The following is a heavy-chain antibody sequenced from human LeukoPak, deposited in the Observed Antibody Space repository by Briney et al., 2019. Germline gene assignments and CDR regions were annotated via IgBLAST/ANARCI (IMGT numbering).Heavy chain of an antibody. CDR1: GLTVSTNY. V-gene: IGHV3-66*01. Sequence: GGSLRLSCAATGLTVSTNYMSWVRQAPGKGLEWVSVFYNGINTYYADSVKGRFTTSRDNSKNTLYLQINSLRVEDTAVYFCATVGSGNTYGYGDYWGQGTLVTVSS. CDR2: FYNGINT. CDR3: ATVGSGNTYGYGDY. D-gene: IGHD5-18*01. J-gene: IGHJ4*02.